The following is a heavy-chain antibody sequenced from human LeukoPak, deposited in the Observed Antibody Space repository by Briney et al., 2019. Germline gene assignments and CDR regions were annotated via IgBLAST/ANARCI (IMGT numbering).Heavy chain of an antibody. CDR3: AREGRNGDLFDY. D-gene: IGHD4-17*01. CDR1: GFTLSSYT. Sequence: GSLRLSCAASGFTLSSYTVNWIRQAPGKGLEWIGSIYYSGSTYYNPSLKSRVTISVDTSKNQFSLKLSSVTAADTAVYYCAREGRNGDLFDYWGQGTLVTVSS. V-gene: IGHV4-39*07. J-gene: IGHJ4*02. CDR2: IYYSGST.